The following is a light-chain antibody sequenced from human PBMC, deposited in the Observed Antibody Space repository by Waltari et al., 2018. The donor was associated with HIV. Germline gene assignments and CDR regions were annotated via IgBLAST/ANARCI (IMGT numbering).Light chain of an antibody. CDR1: RNDVGNYAY. CDR2: EVN. CDR3: SSYAGRNNRLV. J-gene: IGLJ2*01. Sequence: QSALTQPPSASGSPGQSVTISCTGTRNDVGNYAYVSWYQQHPGKAPKLLIYEVNQRPAVVPDRFSGSQSDNTASLTVSGLQAEDEANYYCSSYAGRNNRLVFGGGTKVPVL. V-gene: IGLV2-8*01.